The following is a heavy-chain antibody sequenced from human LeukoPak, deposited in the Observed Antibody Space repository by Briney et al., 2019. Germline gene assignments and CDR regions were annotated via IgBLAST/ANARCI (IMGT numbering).Heavy chain of an antibody. CDR1: GFTFSSYS. CDR3: ARESSPEDAFDI. J-gene: IGHJ3*02. V-gene: IGHV3-21*01. CDR2: ISSSSSYI. Sequence: GASLRLPCAASGFTFSSYSMNWVRQAPGKGLEWVSSISSSSSYIYYADSVKGRFTISRDNAKNSLYLQMNSLRAEDTAVYYCARESSPEDAFDIWGQGTMVTVSS.